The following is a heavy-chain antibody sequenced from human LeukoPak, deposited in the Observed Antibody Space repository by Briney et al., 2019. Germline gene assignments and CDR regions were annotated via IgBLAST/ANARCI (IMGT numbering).Heavy chain of an antibody. Sequence: GGSLRLSCAASGFTFSSYSMNWVRQAPGKGLEWVANIKQDGSEKYYVDSVKGRFTISRDNAKNSLYLQMNSLRAEDTAVYYCARSVTMIVVVFDYWGQGTLVTVSS. CDR1: GFTFSSYS. CDR2: IKQDGSEK. J-gene: IGHJ4*02. D-gene: IGHD3-22*01. CDR3: ARSVTMIVVVFDY. V-gene: IGHV3-7*01.